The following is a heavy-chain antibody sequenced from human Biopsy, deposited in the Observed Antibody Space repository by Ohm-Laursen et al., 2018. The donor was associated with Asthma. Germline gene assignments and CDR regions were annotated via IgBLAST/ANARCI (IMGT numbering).Heavy chain of an antibody. D-gene: IGHD2-21*02. CDR2: ISYDGRNT. CDR3: ARGGLHYYEYYGMDV. Sequence: SLRLSCAASGFTFDNYTMRWVRQAPGKGLEWVTIISYDGRNTYYADSVEGRFTISRDNSKNTLFLQMSSLRPEDTAVYYCARGGLHYYEYYGMDVWGQGTTVTVFS. V-gene: IGHV3-30*04. CDR1: GFTFDNYT. J-gene: IGHJ6*02.